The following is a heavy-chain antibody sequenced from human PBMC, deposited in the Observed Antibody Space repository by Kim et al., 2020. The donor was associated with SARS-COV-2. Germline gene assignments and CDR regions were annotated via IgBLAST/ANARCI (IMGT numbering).Heavy chain of an antibody. CDR2: IYYSGST. CDR3: ARAGYCSSTSCYTGLFDY. CDR1: GGSISSYY. V-gene: IGHV4-59*13. J-gene: IGHJ4*02. Sequence: SETLSLTCTVSGGSISSYYWSWIRQPPGKGLEWIGYIYYSGSTNYNPSLKSRVTISVDTSKNQFSLKLSSVTAADTAVYYCARAGYCSSTSCYTGLFDYWGQGTLVTVSS. D-gene: IGHD2-2*02.